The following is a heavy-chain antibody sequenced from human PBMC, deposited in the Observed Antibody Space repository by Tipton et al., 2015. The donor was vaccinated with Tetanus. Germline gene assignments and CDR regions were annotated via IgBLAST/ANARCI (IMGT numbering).Heavy chain of an antibody. J-gene: IGHJ4*02. CDR3: ARTCSGGSCPDY. CDR2: IKQDGSEK. Sequence: SLRLSCAASGFTFSSYWMSWVRQAPGKGLEWVANIKQDGSEKNYVDSVKGRFTISRDNAKNLLYLQMNSLRAEDTAVYYCARTCSGGSCPDYWGQGTLVTVSS. CDR1: GFTFSSYW. D-gene: IGHD2-15*01. V-gene: IGHV3-7*01.